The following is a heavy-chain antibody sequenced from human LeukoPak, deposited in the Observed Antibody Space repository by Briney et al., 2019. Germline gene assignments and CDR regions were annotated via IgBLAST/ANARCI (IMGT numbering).Heavy chain of an antibody. CDR1: GGSISSYG. D-gene: IGHD3-10*01. J-gene: IGHJ4*02. CDR3: ARETMVRGVITDDY. CDR2: IYYGGST. Sequence: PSETLSLTCTVSGGSISSYGWSWIRQPPGKGLEWIGYIYYGGSTNYDASLKSRVTISVDTSKNQFSLKLGSVTAADTAVYYCARETMVRGVITDDYWGQGTLVTVSS. V-gene: IGHV4-59*01.